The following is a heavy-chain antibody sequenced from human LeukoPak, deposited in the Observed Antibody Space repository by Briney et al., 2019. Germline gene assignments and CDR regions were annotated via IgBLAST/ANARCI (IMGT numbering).Heavy chain of an antibody. D-gene: IGHD1-7*01. CDR2: IYYSGST. J-gene: IGHJ4*02. Sequence: PSETLSLTCTVSGGSISSSSYYWGWIRQPPGKGLEWIGSIYYSGSTYYNPSLKSRVTISVDTSKNQFSLKLSSVTAADTAVYYCARRLRNNWNYVGSPDYWGQGTLVTVSS. CDR1: GGSISSSSYY. V-gene: IGHV4-39*01. CDR3: ARRLRNNWNYVGSPDY.